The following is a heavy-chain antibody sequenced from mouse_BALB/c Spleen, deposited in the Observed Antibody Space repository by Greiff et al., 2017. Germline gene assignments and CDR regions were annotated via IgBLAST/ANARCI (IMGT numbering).Heavy chain of an antibody. J-gene: IGHJ2*01. Sequence: EVKLQESGPGLVKPSQSLSLTCTVTGYSITSDYAWNWIRQFPGNKLEWMGYISYSGSTSYNPSLKSRISITRDTSKNQFFLQLNSVTTEDTATYYCAREGSLLRLDFDYWGQGTTLTVSS. CDR2: ISYSGST. CDR3: AREGSLLRLDFDY. CDR1: GYSITSDYA. D-gene: IGHD1-2*01. V-gene: IGHV3-2*02.